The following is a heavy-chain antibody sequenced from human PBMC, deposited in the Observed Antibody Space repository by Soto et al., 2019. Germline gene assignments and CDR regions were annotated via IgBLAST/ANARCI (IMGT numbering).Heavy chain of an antibody. Sequence: ASVKVSCKASGYTFINYDISWVRQATGQGLEWMGWMNPGSGKTGYANKFQGRVTMTRDASTNTAHLELSSLTSEDTALYYCAKSVFGYHPFDYWGQGALVTVSS. D-gene: IGHD3-10*02. CDR2: MNPGSGKT. CDR1: GYTFINYD. V-gene: IGHV1-8*02. J-gene: IGHJ4*02. CDR3: AKSVFGYHPFDY.